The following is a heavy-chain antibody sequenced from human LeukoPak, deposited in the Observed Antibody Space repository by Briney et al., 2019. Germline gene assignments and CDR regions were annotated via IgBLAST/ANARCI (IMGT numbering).Heavy chain of an antibody. CDR3: AKGQGRFLEWFVDY. D-gene: IGHD3-3*01. CDR2: ILSDGSKE. J-gene: IGHJ4*02. V-gene: IGHV3-33*03. CDR1: GFTFSSYG. Sequence: GGSLRLSCAASGFTFSSYGMHWVRQAPGKGLEWVAVILSDGSKEFYTDSVKGRFTISRDNAKNSLYLQMNSLRAEDMALYYCAKGQGRFLEWFVDYWGQGTLVTVSS.